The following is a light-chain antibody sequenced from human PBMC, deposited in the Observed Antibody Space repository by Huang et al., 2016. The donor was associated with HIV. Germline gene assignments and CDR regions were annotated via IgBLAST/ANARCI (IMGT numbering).Light chain of an antibody. J-gene: IGKJ4*01. CDR1: QSVGGK. CDR3: QQYDTWPPLT. V-gene: IGKV3-15*01. Sequence: ILLTQFPATLSASPGQRVTLSCRASQSVGGKLAWYQQRPGQAPRLLIYGASTRVPTIPDRFSGSGSGTEFTLTISSLQSEDFAVYYCQQYDTWPPLTFGGGTKV. CDR2: GAS.